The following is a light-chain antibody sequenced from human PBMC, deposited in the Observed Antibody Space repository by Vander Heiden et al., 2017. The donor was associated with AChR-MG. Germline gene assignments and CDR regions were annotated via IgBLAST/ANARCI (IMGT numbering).Light chain of an antibody. Sequence: EIVMTQSQATLSVSPGERATLSCWASQSVGTYLAWYQQKPGQAPRLLIYDASTRATGIPARFSGSGSGTEFTLTISGLQSEDFAVYYCHQYNIWPQTFGQGTNVEIK. CDR2: DAS. J-gene: IGKJ1*01. CDR1: QSVGTY. CDR3: HQYNIWPQT. V-gene: IGKV3-15*01.